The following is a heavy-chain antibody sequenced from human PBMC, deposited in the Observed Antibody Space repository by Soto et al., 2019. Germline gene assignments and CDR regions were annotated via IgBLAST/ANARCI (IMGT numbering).Heavy chain of an antibody. D-gene: IGHD6-13*01. V-gene: IGHV3-21*02. Sequence: EVQLVESGGGLVKPGGSLRLSCAASGFTFSTYNMNWVRQAPGKGLEWVSSITSSSYIYYADSVEGRFTISRDNAKNSVYLQMNSLRAEDTAVYYCSRDSGSTWDYTWFDPWGQGTLVTVSS. CDR2: ITSSSYI. CDR1: GFTFSTYN. CDR3: SRDSGSTWDYTWFDP. J-gene: IGHJ5*02.